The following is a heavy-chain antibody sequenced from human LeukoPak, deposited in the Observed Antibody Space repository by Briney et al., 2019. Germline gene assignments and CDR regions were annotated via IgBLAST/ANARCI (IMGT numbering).Heavy chain of an antibody. J-gene: IGHJ4*02. CDR2: IRSKAYGGTT. Sequence: PGGSLRLSCAASGFTVSSNYMRWVRQAAGKGVEWVGFIRSKAYGGTTEYAASVKGRFTISRDDSKSIAYLQMNSLKTEDTAVYYCTGGITMVRGVINDYWGQGTLVTVSS. V-gene: IGHV3-49*04. CDR1: GFTVSSNY. D-gene: IGHD3-10*01. CDR3: TGGITMVRGVINDY.